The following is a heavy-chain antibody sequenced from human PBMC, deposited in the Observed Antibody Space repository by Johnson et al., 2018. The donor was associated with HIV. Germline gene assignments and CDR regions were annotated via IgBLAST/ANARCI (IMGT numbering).Heavy chain of an antibody. CDR2: IGTAGDT. V-gene: IGHV3-13*01. CDR3: ARGWELLTPAFDI. CDR1: TFSVSSNS. D-gene: IGHD1-26*01. Sequence: VQLVESGGGLVRPGGSLRLSYAPSTFSVSSNSMTWVRQAPGKGLEWISVIGTAGDTYYPGSVKGRFTISRENAKNSLYLQMGSLRAEDMAVYYCARGWELLTPAFDIWGQGTMVTVSS. J-gene: IGHJ3*02.